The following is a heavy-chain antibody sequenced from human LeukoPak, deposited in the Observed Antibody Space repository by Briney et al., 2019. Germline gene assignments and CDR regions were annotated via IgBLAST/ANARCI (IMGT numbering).Heavy chain of an antibody. CDR1: GGSISSSNW. CDR2: IYHSGST. Sequence: PSETLSLTCAVSGGSISSSNWWSWVRQPPGKGLEWIGEIYHSGSTNYNPSLKSRVTISVDKSKNQFSLKLSSVTAADTAVYYCARLFGGYPPRFDYWGQGTLVTVSS. V-gene: IGHV4-4*02. CDR3: ARLFGGYPPRFDY. D-gene: IGHD3-10*01. J-gene: IGHJ4*02.